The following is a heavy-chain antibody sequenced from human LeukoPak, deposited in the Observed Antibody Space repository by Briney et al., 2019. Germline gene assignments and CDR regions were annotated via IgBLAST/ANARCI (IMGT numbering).Heavy chain of an antibody. Sequence: GGSLRLSCAVSGFTFSSYSMHWVRQAPGKGLEWVSCIRTVTSSIYYADAVKGRFTVSRDNAKNSLYLEMNSLRAEDTAVYYCAREGLPSGATKIFDYWGQGTLVTVSS. CDR2: IRTVTSSI. D-gene: IGHD2-15*01. CDR3: AREGLPSGATKIFDY. J-gene: IGHJ4*02. V-gene: IGHV3-21*01. CDR1: GFTFSSYS.